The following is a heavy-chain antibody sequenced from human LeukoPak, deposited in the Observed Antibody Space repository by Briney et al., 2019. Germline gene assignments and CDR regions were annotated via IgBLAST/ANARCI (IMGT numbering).Heavy chain of an antibody. J-gene: IGHJ4*02. CDR2: ITWDGGSI. Sequence: GRSRRLSWAAAGSTSEVYCMRCVSQAQRKGLEWVSGITWDGGSIGYADSAKGRFTMSRDNAKNYLYLQMDSLKTEDTALYYCARDYARPDYWGQGTLVTVSS. CDR3: ARDYARPDY. V-gene: IGHV3-20*04. CDR1: GSTSEVYC. D-gene: IGHD4-17*01.